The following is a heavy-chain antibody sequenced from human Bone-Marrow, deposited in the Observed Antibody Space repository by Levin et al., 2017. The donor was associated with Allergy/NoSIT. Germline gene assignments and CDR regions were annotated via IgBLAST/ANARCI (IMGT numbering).Heavy chain of an antibody. D-gene: IGHD5/OR15-5a*01. CDR1: GGTFSSYA. Sequence: SVKVSCKASGGTFSSYAISWVRQAPGQGLEWMGGIIPIFGTANYAQKFQGRVTITADESTSTAYMELSSLRSEDTAVYYCARRMGGAYVYDAFDIWGQGTMVTVSS. CDR3: ARRMGGAYVYDAFDI. J-gene: IGHJ3*02. V-gene: IGHV1-69*13. CDR2: IIPIFGTA.